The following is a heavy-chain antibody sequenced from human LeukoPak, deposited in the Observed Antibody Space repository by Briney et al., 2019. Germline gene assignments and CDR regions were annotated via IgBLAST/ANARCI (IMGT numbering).Heavy chain of an antibody. J-gene: IGHJ4*02. CDR2: IIPIFGTA. CDR3: ARVGDYYDSSGYYPDDY. CDR1: GGTFSSYA. V-gene: IGHV1-69*13. D-gene: IGHD3-22*01. Sequence: SVKVSCKASGGTFSSYAISWVRQTPGQGLEWMGGIIPIFGTANYAQKFQGRVTITADESTSTAYMELSSLRSEDTAVYYCARVGDYYDSSGYYPDDYWGQGTLVTVSS.